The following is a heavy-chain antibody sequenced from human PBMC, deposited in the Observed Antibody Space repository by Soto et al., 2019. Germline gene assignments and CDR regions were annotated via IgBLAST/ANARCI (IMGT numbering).Heavy chain of an antibody. Sequence: SVKVSCKASGGTFSSYAISWVRQAPGQGLGWMGGIIPIFGTANYAQKFQGRVTITADESTSTAYMEPSSLRSEDTAVYYCASFTYYYDSRGAFDIWGQGTMVTVSS. CDR3: ASFTYYYDSRGAFDI. J-gene: IGHJ3*02. D-gene: IGHD3-22*01. V-gene: IGHV1-69*13. CDR1: GGTFSSYA. CDR2: IIPIFGTA.